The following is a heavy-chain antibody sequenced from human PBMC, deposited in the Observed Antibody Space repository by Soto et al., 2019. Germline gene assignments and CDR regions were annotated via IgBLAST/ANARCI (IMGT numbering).Heavy chain of an antibody. CDR1: GGSITSRSSY. Sequence: QLQLQESGPGLVRPSETLSLTCSVSGGSITSRSSYWAWIRQPPGKGLEWIGTFFSGSTFSNPSLRSRVTISKYKSRNQFSLKLTSVAATYTAMYYCATTRGLAVGGSFNYWGQGALVTVSS. J-gene: IGHJ4*02. CDR3: ATTRGLAVGGSFNY. D-gene: IGHD6-13*01. CDR2: FFSGST. V-gene: IGHV4-39*01.